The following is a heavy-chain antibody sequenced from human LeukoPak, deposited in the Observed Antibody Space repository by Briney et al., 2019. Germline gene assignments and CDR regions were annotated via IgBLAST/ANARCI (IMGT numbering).Heavy chain of an antibody. J-gene: IGHJ5*02. CDR2: IIPLFGTA. Sequence: ASVKVSCKASGGTFSSYAISWVRQAPGQGLEWMGGIIPLFGTANYAQKFQGRVTITTDESTSTAYMELSSLRSEDTAVYYCARESRGGPAATYNWFDPWGQGTLVTVSS. V-gene: IGHV1-69*05. CDR3: ARESRGGPAATYNWFDP. D-gene: IGHD2-2*01. CDR1: GGTFSSYA.